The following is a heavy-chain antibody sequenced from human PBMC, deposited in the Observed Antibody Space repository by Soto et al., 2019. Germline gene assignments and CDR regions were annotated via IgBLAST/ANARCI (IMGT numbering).Heavy chain of an antibody. V-gene: IGHV4-59*01. CDR3: ARVGDYDFWSGYYLGAFDI. CDR1: GGSISSYY. J-gene: IGHJ3*02. Sequence: PSETLSLTCTVSGGSISSYYWSWIRQPPGKGLEWIGYIYYSGSTNYNPSLKSRVTISVDTSKNQFSLKLSSVTAADTAVYYCARVGDYDFWSGYYLGAFDIWGQGTMVTVSS. CDR2: IYYSGST. D-gene: IGHD3-3*01.